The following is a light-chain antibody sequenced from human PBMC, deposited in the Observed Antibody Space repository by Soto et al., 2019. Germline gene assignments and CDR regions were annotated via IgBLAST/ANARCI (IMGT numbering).Light chain of an antibody. V-gene: IGKV2-28*01. CDR3: MQALQTPLT. CDR1: QSLLHSNGYNY. CDR2: LGS. J-gene: IGKJ3*01. Sequence: DIVMTQSPLSLPVTPGEPASISCRSSQSLLHSNGYNYLDWYLQKPGQSPQLLIYLGSNRASGVPDRFSGSGSGTDFTLKISRVEAEDVGVYYYMQALQTPLTFCPGTKVDIK.